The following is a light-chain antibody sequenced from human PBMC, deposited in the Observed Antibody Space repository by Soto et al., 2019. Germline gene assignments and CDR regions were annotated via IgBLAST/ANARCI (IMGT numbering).Light chain of an antibody. CDR3: QQYGISPFT. CDR2: GAS. V-gene: IGKV3-20*01. CDR1: QSVSSPY. J-gene: IGKJ3*01. Sequence: EVVLTQSPVTLSLSPGERATLSCRASQSVSSPYLAWYQQKPGQPPRLLIYGASSRATDIPDRFIGSGSGTEFTLTIARLAPEDFAMYYCQQYGISPFTFGPATKVD.